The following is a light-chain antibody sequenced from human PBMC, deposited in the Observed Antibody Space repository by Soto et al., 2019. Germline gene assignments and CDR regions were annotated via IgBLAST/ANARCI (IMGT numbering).Light chain of an antibody. CDR1: SNDVGHFNY. J-gene: IGLJ1*01. Sequence: QSVLAQPASVSGSPGQSITISCTGTSNDVGHFNYVSWFQQHPGKAPKLLIFDVSNWPSGVSDRFSGSKSGNTASLTISGLQPEDEADYYCTSFTTRNTFVFGSGTRSPS. CDR2: DVS. V-gene: IGLV2-14*03. CDR3: TSFTTRNTFV.